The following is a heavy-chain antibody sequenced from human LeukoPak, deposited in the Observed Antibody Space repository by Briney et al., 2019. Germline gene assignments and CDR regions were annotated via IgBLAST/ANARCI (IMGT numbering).Heavy chain of an antibody. CDR3: ARTAYCSSTSCYGAWFDP. D-gene: IGHD2-2*01. J-gene: IGHJ5*02. CDR2: INHSGST. Sequence: SETLSLTCAVYGGSFSGYYWSWIRQPPGKGLEWSGEINHSGSTNYNPSLKSRDTISVDTSKNQFSLKLSSVTAADTAVYYCARTAYCSSTSCYGAWFDPWGQGTLVTVSS. CDR1: GGSFSGYY. V-gene: IGHV4-34*01.